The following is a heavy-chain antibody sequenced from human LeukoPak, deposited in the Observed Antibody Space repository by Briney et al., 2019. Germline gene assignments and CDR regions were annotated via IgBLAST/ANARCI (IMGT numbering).Heavy chain of an antibody. V-gene: IGHV1-2*02. CDR1: GYTFTGYY. Sequence: ASVTVSCKASGYTFTGYYMHWVRQAPGQGLEWMGWINPNTGGTNYAQKFQDRVTMTEDTTTDTSYMELSSLRSDDTAVYYCVTEISHLRGFEYWGQGTLVTVSS. CDR3: VTEISHLRGFEY. CDR2: INPNTGGT. J-gene: IGHJ4*02. D-gene: IGHD3-16*02.